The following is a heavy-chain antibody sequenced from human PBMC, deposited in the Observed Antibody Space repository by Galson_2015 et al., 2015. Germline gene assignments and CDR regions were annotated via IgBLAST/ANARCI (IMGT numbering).Heavy chain of an antibody. J-gene: IGHJ6*02. Sequence: SVKVSCKASGYQFTSYGIQWVRQAPGQGLEWMGWINPGNGNTKYSQKFQGRVSITTDTPATTAYMEPRSLRSEDTAVYFCARGPPNYFYNIEVWGQGTTVIVSS. V-gene: IGHV1-3*01. CDR3: ARGPPNYFYNIEV. CDR2: INPGNGNT. CDR1: GYQFTSYG. D-gene: IGHD3-3*01.